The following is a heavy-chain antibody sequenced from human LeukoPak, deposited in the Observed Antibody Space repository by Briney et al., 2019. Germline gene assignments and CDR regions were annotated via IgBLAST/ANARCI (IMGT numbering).Heavy chain of an antibody. D-gene: IGHD3-22*01. V-gene: IGHV3-23*01. CDR1: GFTFSSYA. CDR2: ISGSGGST. Sequence: GGSLRLSCAASGFTFSSYAMSWVRQAPGKGLEWVSAISGSGGSTYYADSVKGRFTISRDNSKNTLYLQMNSLRAEDTAVYYCAREITMIVVVITRLFDYWGQGALVTVSS. J-gene: IGHJ4*02. CDR3: AREITMIVVVITRLFDY.